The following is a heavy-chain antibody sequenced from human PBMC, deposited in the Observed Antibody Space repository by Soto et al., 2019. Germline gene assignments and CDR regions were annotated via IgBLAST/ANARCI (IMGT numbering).Heavy chain of an antibody. CDR2: ISYDGRNE. CDR1: GFTFSAFA. J-gene: IGHJ4*02. V-gene: IGHV3-30*18. Sequence: LRLSCTVSGFTFSAFAMYWVRQAPGKGLEWVALISYDGRNEDYAESVRGRFTISRDNSKNTLYLDMNSLSAEDSAVYFCAKGVVREPAYFDYWGQGTLVTVSS. CDR3: AKGVVREPAYFDY. D-gene: IGHD3-10*01.